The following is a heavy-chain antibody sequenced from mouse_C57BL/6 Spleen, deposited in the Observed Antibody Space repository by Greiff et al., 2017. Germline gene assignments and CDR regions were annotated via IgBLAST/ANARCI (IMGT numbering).Heavy chain of an antibody. D-gene: IGHD1-1*01. J-gene: IGHJ1*03. Sequence: EVQLQQSGPGLVKPSQSLSLTCSVTGYSITSCYYWNCIRQFPGNKLEWMGYRRYDGSNNYNPSLKNRISITPDSSTNQFFLKFKSVTTEDTATYYGARGDGSGYSYFDVWGKGTTVTVSS. CDR2: RRYDGSN. CDR1: GYSITSCYY. V-gene: IGHV3-6*01. CDR3: ARGDGSGYSYFDV.